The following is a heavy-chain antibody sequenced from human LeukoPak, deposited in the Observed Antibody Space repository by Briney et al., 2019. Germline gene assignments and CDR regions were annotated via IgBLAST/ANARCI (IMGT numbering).Heavy chain of an antibody. V-gene: IGHV4-61*01. D-gene: IGHD3-16*02. CDR2: IYYSGST. Sequence: SETLSLTCTVSGGSISSSSYYWSWIRQPPGKGLEWIGYIYYSGSTNYNPSLKSRVTISVDTSKNQFSLKLSSVTAADTAVYYCARDVTFGGVIVSYAFDIWGQGTMVTVSS. CDR3: ARDVTFGGVIVSYAFDI. CDR1: GGSISSSSYY. J-gene: IGHJ3*02.